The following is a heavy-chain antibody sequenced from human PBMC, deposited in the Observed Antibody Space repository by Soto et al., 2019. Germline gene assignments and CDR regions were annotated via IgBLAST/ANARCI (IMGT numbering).Heavy chain of an antibody. CDR1: GGTFSSYA. CDR3: AREGGSGNYRYYAMDV. D-gene: IGHD3-10*01. Sequence: QVQLVQSGAEVKKPGSSVKVSCKASGGTFSSYAISWVRQAPGQGLEWMGGIIPIFGTANYAQKFQGRVTLPADESTSTAYMELSSLSSEDTAVYYCAREGGSGNYRYYAMDVWGQGTTVTVSS. CDR2: IIPIFGTA. J-gene: IGHJ6*02. V-gene: IGHV1-69*12.